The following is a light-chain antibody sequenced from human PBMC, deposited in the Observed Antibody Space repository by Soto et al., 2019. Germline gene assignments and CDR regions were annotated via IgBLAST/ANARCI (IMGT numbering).Light chain of an antibody. CDR2: KAS. CDR3: QQYDSYSWT. Sequence: DIPMTQSPSTLSASVGDSVSITCRASQSISSWLAWYQQKPGKAPKLLIYKASTLESGVPSRFSGSGSGTEFTLGISSLQPDDFATYYCQQYDSYSWTFGQGTTVEIK. J-gene: IGKJ1*01. V-gene: IGKV1-5*03. CDR1: QSISSW.